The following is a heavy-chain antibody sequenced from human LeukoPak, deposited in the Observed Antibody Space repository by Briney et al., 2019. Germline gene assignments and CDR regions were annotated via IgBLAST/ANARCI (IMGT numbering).Heavy chain of an antibody. Sequence: GGSLRLSCAVSGFSVSSFGMSWVRQAPGKGLEWISAITVDGETAYYADSVRGRFIISRDNSKNTLYLQLSSLRAEDTAVYYCAQGKDSGWSPYWGQGSLVSVSS. CDR2: ITVDGETA. D-gene: IGHD6-19*01. V-gene: IGHV3-23*01. CDR1: GFSVSSFG. CDR3: AQGKDSGWSPY. J-gene: IGHJ4*02.